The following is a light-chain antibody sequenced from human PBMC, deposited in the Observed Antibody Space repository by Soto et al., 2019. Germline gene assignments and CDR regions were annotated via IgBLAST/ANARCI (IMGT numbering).Light chain of an antibody. V-gene: IGKV1-12*01. CDR2: SAS. CDR3: QQANNFPWT. Sequence: DIQMTQSPSSVSASVGDRVTITCRASQGISSWLAWYQQKPGKAPKLLISSASTLQSGVPSRFSGSGSGTDYTLTIYGLQPEDFATYYCQQANNFPWTFGQGTKVDIK. CDR1: QGISSW. J-gene: IGKJ1*01.